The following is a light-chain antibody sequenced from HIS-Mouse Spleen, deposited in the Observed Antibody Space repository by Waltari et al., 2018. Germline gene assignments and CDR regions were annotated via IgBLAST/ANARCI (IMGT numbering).Light chain of an antibody. J-gene: IGKJ3*01. Sequence: DIKMTQSPSSLSASVGDRVTITCQASQDISNYLNWYQQKPGKAPKLLIYDASNLETAVPSRFSGSGSGTDFTFTISSLQPEDIATYYCQQYDNLPLFTFGPGTKVDIK. CDR2: DAS. CDR1: QDISNY. CDR3: QQYDNLPLFT. V-gene: IGKV1-33*01.